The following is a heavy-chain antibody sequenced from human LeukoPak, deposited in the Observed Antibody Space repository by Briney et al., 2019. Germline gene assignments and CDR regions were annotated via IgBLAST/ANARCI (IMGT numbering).Heavy chain of an antibody. D-gene: IGHD1-1*01. CDR2: VFPDDSDT. Sequence: KISRKGSGYSFNTYWIAWVRQMPGKGLEWMGLVFPDDSDTRYSPSFQGQVTMSADKSISTVYLQWSSLETSGTAIYYCARADSKSLSATWDKWLDPWGPGTLLIVSS. CDR1: GYSFNTYW. CDR3: ARADSKSLSATWDKWLDP. J-gene: IGHJ5*01. V-gene: IGHV5-51*01.